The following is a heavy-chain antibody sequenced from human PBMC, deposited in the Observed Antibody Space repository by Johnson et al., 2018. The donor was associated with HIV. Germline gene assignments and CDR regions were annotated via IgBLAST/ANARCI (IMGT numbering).Heavy chain of an antibody. V-gene: IGHV3-11*04. CDR1: GFTFSDYY. D-gene: IGHD3-10*01. CDR2: ASGSGGTT. J-gene: IGHJ3*02. Sequence: QVQLVESGGGLVKPGGSLRLSCAASGFTFSDYYMSWIRQAPGKGLEWVSGASGSGGTTYYVDSVKGRFTISRDNSKNTLYLQMNSLRAEDTAVYYCARDRGLDAFDIWGQGTMVTVSS. CDR3: ARDRGLDAFDI.